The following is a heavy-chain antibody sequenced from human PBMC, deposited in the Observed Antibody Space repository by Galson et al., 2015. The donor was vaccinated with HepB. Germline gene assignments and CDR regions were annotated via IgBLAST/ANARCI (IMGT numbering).Heavy chain of an antibody. Sequence: ETLSLTCTVSGDSISNSNYYWAWIRQPPGKGLEWIATIYHRGNTYYNPSLQHRVTISIDTSRNEFYLKVNSVTAADTALYYCARDRYSHNLDAEYWGQGTLVTVSS. V-gene: IGHV4-39*02. CDR3: ARDRYSHNLDAEY. CDR2: IYHRGNT. J-gene: IGHJ4*02. CDR1: GDSISNSNYY. D-gene: IGHD3/OR15-3a*01.